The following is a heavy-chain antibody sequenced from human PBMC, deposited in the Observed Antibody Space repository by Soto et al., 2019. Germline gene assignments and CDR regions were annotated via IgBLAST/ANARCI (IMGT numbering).Heavy chain of an antibody. Sequence: GGSLRLSCAASGFTFSSYAMHWVRQAPGKGLEWVAVISYDGSNKYYADSVKGRFTISRDNSKNTLYLQMSSLRAEDTAVYYCARGPSGSAPYGMDVWGQGTTVTVSS. D-gene: IGHD6-6*01. CDR3: ARGPSGSAPYGMDV. V-gene: IGHV3-30-3*01. J-gene: IGHJ6*02. CDR1: GFTFSSYA. CDR2: ISYDGSNK.